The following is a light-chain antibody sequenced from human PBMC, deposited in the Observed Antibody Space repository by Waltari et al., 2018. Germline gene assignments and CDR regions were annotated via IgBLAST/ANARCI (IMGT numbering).Light chain of an antibody. Sequence: QAVLTQPASLSASPGASASLTCTLRSDINVGMYRISWHQQKPGSPPQYLLRYKSDADKHQAPGVPSRFSGSKDGSANAGILLISGLLSEDEADYYCMIWHNNAWVFGGGTKLTVL. CDR3: MIWHNNAWV. CDR1: SDINVGMYR. CDR2: YKSDADK. V-gene: IGLV5-45*01. J-gene: IGLJ2*01.